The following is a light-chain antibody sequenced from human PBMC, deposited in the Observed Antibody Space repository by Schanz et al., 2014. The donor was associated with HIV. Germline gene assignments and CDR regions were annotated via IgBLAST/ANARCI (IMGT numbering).Light chain of an antibody. J-gene: IGLJ1*01. CDR1: SSDVGGYNY. Sequence: QSALTQPPSASGSPGQSVTISCTGTSSDVGGYNYVSWYQQHPGKAPKLLIFEVNKRPSGVPDRFSGSKSGNSASLTVSGLQAEDEADYYCSSYTNRDIYVIGTGTKLTVL. CDR2: EVN. V-gene: IGLV2-8*01. CDR3: SSYTNRDIYV.